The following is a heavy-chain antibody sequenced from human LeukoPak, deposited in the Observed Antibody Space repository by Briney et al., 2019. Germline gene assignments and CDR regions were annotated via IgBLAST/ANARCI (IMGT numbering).Heavy chain of an antibody. Sequence: SETLSLTCTVSGGSIYISNYFWAWIRQPPGKGLEWIGTISYSASTYYNPSLKSRVTISADTSKTQFSLKLSSVTAADTAVYYCARDLGYYDSSGYYYADAFDIWGQGTMVTVSS. CDR2: ISYSAST. CDR3: ARDLGYYDSSGYYYADAFDI. D-gene: IGHD3-22*01. V-gene: IGHV4-39*07. J-gene: IGHJ3*02. CDR1: GGSIYISNYF.